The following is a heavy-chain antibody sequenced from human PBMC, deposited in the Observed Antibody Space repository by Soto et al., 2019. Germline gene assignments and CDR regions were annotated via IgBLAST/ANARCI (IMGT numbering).Heavy chain of an antibody. Sequence: QLQLQESGPGLVKPSETLSLTCTVSGGSISSSSYYWGWIRQPPGKGLEWIGSIYYSGSTYYNPSLKSRVTISVDTSKNQFSLKLSSVTAADTAVYYCASKSSGWYFVFPVGEFFDIWGQGTMVTVSS. CDR3: ASKSSGWYFVFPVGEFFDI. CDR2: IYYSGST. D-gene: IGHD6-19*01. CDR1: GGSISSSSYY. J-gene: IGHJ3*02. V-gene: IGHV4-39*01.